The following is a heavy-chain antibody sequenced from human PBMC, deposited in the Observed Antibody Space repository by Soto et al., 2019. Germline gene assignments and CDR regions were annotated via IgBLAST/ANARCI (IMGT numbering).Heavy chain of an antibody. CDR1: GFNFSSYN. J-gene: IGHJ6*02. D-gene: IGHD3-3*01. V-gene: IGHV3-21*01. Sequence: GGSLRLSCAASGFNFSSYNINWVRQARGKGLEWVSSISSASNHIFYADSVKGRFTISRDNAKSSLNLQMNSLRAEDTAVYYCAKDRGRGSPVSGGMDVWGQGTTVTVSS. CDR2: ISSASNHI. CDR3: AKDRGRGSPVSGGMDV.